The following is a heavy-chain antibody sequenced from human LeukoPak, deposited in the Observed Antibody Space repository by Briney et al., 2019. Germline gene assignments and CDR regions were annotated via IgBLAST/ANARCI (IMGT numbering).Heavy chain of an antibody. CDR1: GFTFNIYN. V-gene: IGHV3-21*01. J-gene: IGHJ6*03. CDR3: ARGRAGRGYSYVIYYYYYMDV. CDR2: ISSSSSSYI. Sequence: GGSLRLSCAASGFTFNIYNMNWVRQAPGKGLEWVSSISSSSSSYIYYADSVKGRFTISRDNARNSLYLQMDSLRAEDTAVYYCARGRAGRGYSYVIYYYYYMDVWGKGTTVTVSS. D-gene: IGHD5-18*01.